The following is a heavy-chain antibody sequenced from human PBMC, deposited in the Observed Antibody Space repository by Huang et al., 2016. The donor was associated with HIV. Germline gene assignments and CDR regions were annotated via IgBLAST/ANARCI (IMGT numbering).Heavy chain of an antibody. V-gene: IGHV4-34*02. CDR2: INHIGSP. D-gene: IGHD3-10*01. Sequence: QVHLQQWGAGLLKSAETLSLTSAVYGGSLSGYYWSWLLQTPGKGLEWIGEINHIGSPNYNPSLKSRVSISMDGSTKQFSLKLRAISDADTAVYFCARDATKNPRSWFDPWGQGTLVAVSS. CDR3: ARDATKNPRSWFDP. CDR1: GGSLSGYY. J-gene: IGHJ5*02.